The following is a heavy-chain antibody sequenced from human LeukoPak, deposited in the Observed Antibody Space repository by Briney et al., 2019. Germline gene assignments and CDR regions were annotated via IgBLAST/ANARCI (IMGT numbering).Heavy chain of an antibody. CDR2: IKHDGSEK. V-gene: IGHV3-7*01. CDR1: GFTFSSYW. J-gene: IGHJ6*03. D-gene: IGHD3-16*01. Sequence: GGSLRLSCAASGFTFSSYWMSWVRQAPGKGLEWVANIKHDGSEKYYVDSVKGRFTISRDNAKNSLYLQMNSLRAEDTAVYYCARAARGTRGYYYYYMDVWGKGTTVTVSS. CDR3: ARAARGTRGYYYYYMDV.